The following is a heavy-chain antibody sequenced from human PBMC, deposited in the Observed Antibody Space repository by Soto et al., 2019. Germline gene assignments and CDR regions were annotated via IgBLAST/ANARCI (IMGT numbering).Heavy chain of an antibody. D-gene: IGHD3-16*02. V-gene: IGHV1-69*06. CDR2: IIPIFGTA. CDR3: ARDIGYYYYYGMDV. CDR1: GGTFSSYA. Sequence: GASVTVSCKASGGTFSSYAISWVRQAPGQGLEWMGGIIPIFGTANYAQKFQGRVTITADKSTSTAYMELSSLRSEDTAVYYCARDIGYYYYYGMDVWGQGTTVTVSS. J-gene: IGHJ6*02.